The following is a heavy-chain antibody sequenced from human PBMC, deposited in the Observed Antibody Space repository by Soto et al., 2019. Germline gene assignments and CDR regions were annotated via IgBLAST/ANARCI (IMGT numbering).Heavy chain of an antibody. J-gene: IGHJ6*02. Sequence: EVQLVESGGGLVQPGGSLRLSCLNSGFTFCRHWRSWVRQAPVKGLEWVGNIKQDGSEENYVDSVKGRFTISRDNAKNSIYLQMNSLRAVDTAVYYCARIAASGRGWDVWGQGTTVVVSS. CDR1: GFTFCRHW. D-gene: IGHD6-13*01. CDR2: IKQDGSEE. V-gene: IGHV3-7*01. CDR3: ARIAASGRGWDV.